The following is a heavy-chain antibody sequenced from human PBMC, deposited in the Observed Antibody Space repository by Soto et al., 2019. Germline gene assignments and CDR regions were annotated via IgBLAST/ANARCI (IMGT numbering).Heavy chain of an antibody. J-gene: IGHJ6*02. D-gene: IGHD3-3*01. V-gene: IGHV1-58*01. Sequence: ASVKVSCKASGFTFTSSAVQWVRQARGQRLEWIGWIVVGSGNTNYAQKFQERVTITRDMSTSTAYMELSSLRSEDTAVYYCAADTGDDFWSGYYYYYGMDFWGQGTTVTGSS. CDR1: GFTFTSSA. CDR2: IVVGSGNT. CDR3: AADTGDDFWSGYYYYYGMDF.